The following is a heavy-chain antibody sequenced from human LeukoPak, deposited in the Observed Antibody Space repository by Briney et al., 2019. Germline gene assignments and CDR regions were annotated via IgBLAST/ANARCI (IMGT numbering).Heavy chain of an antibody. V-gene: IGHV3-23*01. Sequence: GGSLRLSCAASGFTFSSYAMSWVRQAPGKGLEWVSAISGSGGSTYYADSVKGRFTVSRDNSKNTLYLQMNSLRAEDTAVYYCARLPLYYYYYGMDVWGQGTTVTVSS. CDR1: GFTFSSYA. J-gene: IGHJ6*02. CDR2: ISGSGGST. CDR3: ARLPLYYYYYGMDV. D-gene: IGHD2-15*01.